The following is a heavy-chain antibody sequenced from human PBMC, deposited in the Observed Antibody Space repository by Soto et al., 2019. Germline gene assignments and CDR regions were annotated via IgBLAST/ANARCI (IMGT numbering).Heavy chain of an antibody. CDR3: ARVYDFWSGYSNPFDY. Sequence: ASVKVSCKASGYTFTSYGISWVRQAPGQGLEWMGWISVYNGNTNYAQKLQGRVTMTTDTSTNTAYMELRSLRSDDTAVYYCARVYDFWSGYSNPFDYWGQGTLVTVSS. CDR2: ISVYNGNT. J-gene: IGHJ4*02. V-gene: IGHV1-18*01. CDR1: GYTFTSYG. D-gene: IGHD3-3*01.